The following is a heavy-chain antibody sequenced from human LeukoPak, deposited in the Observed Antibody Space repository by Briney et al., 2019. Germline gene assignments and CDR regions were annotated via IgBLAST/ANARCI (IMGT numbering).Heavy chain of an antibody. J-gene: IGHJ4*02. CDR3: VRRTSGSYSDY. D-gene: IGHD1-26*01. CDR2: ISYSGSTT. CDR1: GGSISGSSVY. Sequence: SETLSLTCTVSGGSISGSSVYWGWIRQPPGKGLEWIATISYSGSTTSYNPSHKSRVTISVDTSKNQFSLKLNSVTAADTAVYYCVRRTSGSYSDYWGQGTLVTVSS. V-gene: IGHV4-39*01.